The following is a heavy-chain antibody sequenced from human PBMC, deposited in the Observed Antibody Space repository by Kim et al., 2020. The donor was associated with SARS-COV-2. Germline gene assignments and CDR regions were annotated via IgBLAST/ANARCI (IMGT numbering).Heavy chain of an antibody. CDR2: ISYDGSNK. CDR1: GFTFSSYG. Sequence: GGSLRLSCAASGFTFSSYGMHWVRQAPGKGLEWVAVISYDGSNKYYADSVKGRFTISRDNSKNTLYLQMNSLRAEDTAVYYCAKDRGYCSSTSCYSYYYGMDVWGQGTTVTVSS. D-gene: IGHD2-2*02. CDR3: AKDRGYCSSTSCYSYYYGMDV. J-gene: IGHJ6*02. V-gene: IGHV3-30*18.